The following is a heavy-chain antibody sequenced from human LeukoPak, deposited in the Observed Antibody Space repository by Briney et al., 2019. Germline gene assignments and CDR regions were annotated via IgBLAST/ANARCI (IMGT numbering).Heavy chain of an antibody. V-gene: IGHV3-23*01. CDR1: GFAFNNYA. D-gene: IGHD1-1*01. J-gene: IGHJ4*02. Sequence: GGSLRLSCAASGFAFNNYAMTWVRQAPGKGLQWVSTISSSGDNGDNTYYADSVKGRFTVSRDNSKDTVYLQMNSLRAEDTAVYYCARDEIQLPDTLDYWGLGTLVTVSS. CDR2: ISSSGDNGDNT. CDR3: ARDEIQLPDTLDY.